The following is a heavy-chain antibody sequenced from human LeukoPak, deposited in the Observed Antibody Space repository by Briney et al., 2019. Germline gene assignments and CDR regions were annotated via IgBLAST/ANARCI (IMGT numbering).Heavy chain of an antibody. V-gene: IGHV1-69*05. CDR2: IIPIFGTA. CDR1: GGTFNSYA. CDR3: ARESKYSDSRV. Sequence: SVKVSCKASGGTFNSYAISWVRQAPGQRLEWMGRIIPIFGTANYAQKFQGRVTITTDESTSTAYMELSSLRSEGTAVYYCARESKYSDSRVWGQGTLVTVSS. D-gene: IGHD4-11*01. J-gene: IGHJ4*02.